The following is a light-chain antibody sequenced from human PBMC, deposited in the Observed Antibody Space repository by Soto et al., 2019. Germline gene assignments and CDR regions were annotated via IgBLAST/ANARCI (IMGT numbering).Light chain of an antibody. J-gene: IGKJ4*01. CDR1: QSVSTNY. Sequence: EIVLTQSPGTLSLSPGDIATLSCRASQSVSTNYLAWYQQKSGQAPRLLLYGASSRAIGMPDRFSGSGSGTDFTLTIGRLEPEDFAGYYCQQYDTSPPLIVGGGTKVEMK. CDR3: QQYDTSPPLI. V-gene: IGKV3-20*01. CDR2: GAS.